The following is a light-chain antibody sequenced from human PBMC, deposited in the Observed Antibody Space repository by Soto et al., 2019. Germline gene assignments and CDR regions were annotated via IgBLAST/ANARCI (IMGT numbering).Light chain of an antibody. CDR1: SSDVGGYKF. CDR3: SSYTSSSAVV. Sequence: QSALTQPASVSGSPGQSITISCTGTSSDVGGYKFVSWYQQHPGKAPKLMIYGVSNRPSGVSDRFSGSKSGNTASLTISGLRAEDEADYYCSSYTSSSAVVFGGGTKLTVL. V-gene: IGLV2-14*01. J-gene: IGLJ3*02. CDR2: GVS.